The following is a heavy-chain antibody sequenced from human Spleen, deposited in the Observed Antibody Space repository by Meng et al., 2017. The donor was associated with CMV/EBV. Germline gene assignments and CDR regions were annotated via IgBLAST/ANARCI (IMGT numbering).Heavy chain of an antibody. CDR3: ARVVVGRYYFDY. Sequence: TFAVYGGSFSGYCWSWIRPAPGEGLGWIGEINHSGSTNYHPSLKSRITISVDTSKNQFSLKLSSVTAADTAVYYCARVVVGRYYFDYWGQGTLVTVSS. D-gene: IGHD2-21*01. V-gene: IGHV4-34*01. J-gene: IGHJ4*02. CDR1: GGSFSGYC. CDR2: INHSGST.